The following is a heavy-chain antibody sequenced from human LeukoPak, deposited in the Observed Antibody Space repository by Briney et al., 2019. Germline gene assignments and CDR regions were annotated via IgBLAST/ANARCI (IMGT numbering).Heavy chain of an antibody. CDR3: ARDRDYPRDQLDY. V-gene: IGHV3-23*01. J-gene: IGHJ4*02. CDR2: ISGTSKSNSP. CDR1: GFTFSSYS. Sequence: GGSLRLSCAASGFTFSSYSMNWVRQAPGKGLEWVSAISGTSKSNSPWYADSVRGRSTISRDNSKNTVYLQMESLRAEDTAVYFCARDRDYPRDQLDYWGQGTLVTVSS. D-gene: IGHD4-17*01.